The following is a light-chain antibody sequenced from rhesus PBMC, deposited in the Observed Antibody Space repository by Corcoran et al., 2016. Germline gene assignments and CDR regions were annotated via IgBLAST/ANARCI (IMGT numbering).Light chain of an antibody. J-gene: IGKJ3*01. V-gene: IGKV1-44*02. CDR3: QQHKSQPLT. CDR1: QGITND. CDR2: AAS. Sequence: DIQMTQSPSSLSASVGDRVTITCRASQGITNDLSWYQQKPGKVTQLLFYAASKLESGVPSRFSGSGSGTELHLTISSMQPEDIATYYCQQHKSQPLTFGPGTKLDIK.